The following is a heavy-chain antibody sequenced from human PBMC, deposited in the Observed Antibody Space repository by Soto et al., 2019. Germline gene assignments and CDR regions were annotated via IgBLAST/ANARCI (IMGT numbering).Heavy chain of an antibody. CDR3: ASGVIVPTTLVH. Sequence: TLSLTSTVSGGNVRSDGYYWSWIRQRPGKGLEWIGYIYFSGDAYYNPSLKSRVAISVDTSKNQFSLKLNSVTAADTAVYYCASGVIVPTTLVHWGQGALVTVSS. CDR2: IYFSGDA. CDR1: GGNVRSDGYY. D-gene: IGHD5-12*01. V-gene: IGHV4-31*03. J-gene: IGHJ4*01.